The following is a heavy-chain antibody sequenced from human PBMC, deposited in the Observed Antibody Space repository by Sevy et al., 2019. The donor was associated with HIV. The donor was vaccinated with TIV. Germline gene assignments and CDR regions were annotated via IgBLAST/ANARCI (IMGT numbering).Heavy chain of an antibody. D-gene: IGHD6-19*01. V-gene: IGHV3-9*01. CDR2: ISWNSGSI. J-gene: IGHJ4*02. CDR3: AKGGYYSSVSDGYFDY. CDR1: GFTFDDYA. Sequence: GGSLRLSCAASGFTFDDYAMHWVRQAPGKGLEWVSGISWNSGSIGYADSVKGRFTISRDNAKNSLYLQMNSLRAEDTALYYCAKGGYYSSVSDGYFDYWGQGTLVTVSS.